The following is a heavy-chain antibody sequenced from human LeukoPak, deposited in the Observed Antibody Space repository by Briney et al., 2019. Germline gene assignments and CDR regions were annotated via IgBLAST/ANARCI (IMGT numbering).Heavy chain of an antibody. J-gene: IGHJ4*02. CDR3: AREVHSNYDY. CDR1: GFSFSSYW. Sequence: GGSLRLSCAASGFSFSSYWMSWVRQAPGKGLDWVASIKQDGSEDYYVDSVKGRFTISRDNTKNSLYLQMNSLRAEDAAMYYCAREVHSNYDYWGQGTLVTVSS. V-gene: IGHV3-7*01. D-gene: IGHD4-11*01. CDR2: IKQDGSED.